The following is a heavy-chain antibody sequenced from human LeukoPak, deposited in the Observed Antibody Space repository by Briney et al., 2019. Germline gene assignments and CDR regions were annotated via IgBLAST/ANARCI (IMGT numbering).Heavy chain of an antibody. V-gene: IGHV1-69*04. CDR1: GGTFSSYA. Sequence: SVKVSCKASGGTFSSYAISWVRQAPGQGLEWMGRIIPILGIANYAQKFQGRVTITADKSTSTAYMELSSLRSEDTAVYYCARSRTLSYCSGGSCPDEYYYYGMDVWGQGTTVTVSS. D-gene: IGHD2-15*01. CDR2: IIPILGIA. J-gene: IGHJ6*02. CDR3: ARSRTLSYCSGGSCPDEYYYYGMDV.